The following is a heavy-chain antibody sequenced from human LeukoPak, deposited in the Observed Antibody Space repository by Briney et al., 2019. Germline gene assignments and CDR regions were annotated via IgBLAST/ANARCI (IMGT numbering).Heavy chain of an antibody. D-gene: IGHD2-8*01. CDR3: VRDTKDY. CDR2: ITTTGDRI. Sequence: GGSLRLSCLASGFSFGRYEMNWVRQAPGKGLEWIAYITTTGDRIQYADSVKGRFTISRDNTKNSLYLQLNNLRADGTALYYCVRDTKDYWGQGTLVTVSS. J-gene: IGHJ4*02. CDR1: GFSFGRYE. V-gene: IGHV3-48*03.